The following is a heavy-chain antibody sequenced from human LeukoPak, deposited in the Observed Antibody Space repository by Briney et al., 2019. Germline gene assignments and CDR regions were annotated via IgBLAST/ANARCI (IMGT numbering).Heavy chain of an antibody. D-gene: IGHD3-10*01. V-gene: IGHV1-69*05. CDR3: ASQLLWFGEFLNWFDP. J-gene: IGHJ5*02. CDR2: IIPIFGTA. Sequence: SVKVSCKASGGTFSSYAISWVRQAPGQGLEWMGRIIPIFGTANYAQKFQGRVTITTDDSTSTAYMELSSLRSEDTAVYYCASQLLWFGEFLNWFDPWGQGTLVTVSS. CDR1: GGTFSSYA.